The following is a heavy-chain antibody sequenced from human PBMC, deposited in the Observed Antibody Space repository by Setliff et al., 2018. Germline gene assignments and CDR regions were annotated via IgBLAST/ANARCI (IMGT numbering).Heavy chain of an antibody. V-gene: IGHV4-4*07. J-gene: IGHJ5*02. CDR1: GDSISTYY. CDR3: ARDTSSDWAAWFDP. Sequence: NPSETLSLTCTVSGDSISTYYWSWIRRPAGKGLEWIGRVFVDGSTNYNPSLKSRVTMSVDTSKNQFSLKLTSVTAADTAIYYCARDTSSDWAAWFDPWSQGSLVTVSS. CDR2: VFVDGST. D-gene: IGHD3-22*01.